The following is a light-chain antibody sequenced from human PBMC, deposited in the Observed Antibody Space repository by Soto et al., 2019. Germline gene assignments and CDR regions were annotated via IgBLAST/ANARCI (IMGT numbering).Light chain of an antibody. CDR3: QQYKDWPPYT. CDR1: QSVSSA. V-gene: IGKV3-15*01. J-gene: IGKJ2*01. Sequence: EIVMTQSPVTLSVSPGGRATLSCRASQSVSSALAWYQQKPGQSPRLLIYAASTRATGVPARFSGSGSGTDFTLTISSLQSEDFAVYYCQQYKDWPPYTFGQVTKLEIK. CDR2: AAS.